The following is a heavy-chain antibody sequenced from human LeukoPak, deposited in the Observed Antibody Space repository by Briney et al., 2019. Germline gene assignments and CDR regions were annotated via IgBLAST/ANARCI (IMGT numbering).Heavy chain of an antibody. V-gene: IGHV5-51*01. D-gene: IGHD3-22*01. CDR3: ARRSYYDSSGYYY. CDR2: IYPADSDP. J-gene: IGHJ4*02. CDR1: GYSFTTYW. Sequence: GESLKISCKTSGYSFTTYWIGWVRQMPGKGLEWMGIIYPADSDPRYSPSFQGQVTISADKSISTAYLQWSSLKASDTAMYYCARRSYYDSSGYYYWGQGTLVTVSS.